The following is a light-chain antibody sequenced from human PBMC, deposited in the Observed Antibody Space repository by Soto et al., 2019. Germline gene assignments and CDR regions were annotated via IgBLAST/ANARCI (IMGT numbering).Light chain of an antibody. CDR3: QQYSNWRT. CDR1: QSVSSSY. J-gene: IGKJ5*01. Sequence: EIVLTQSPGTLSLSPGERATLSCRASQSVSSSYLAWYQQKPGQAPRLLIYGASSRATGIPDRFSGSGSGTDFTLTISRLEPEDFAVYYCQQYSNWRTFGQGTRLEIK. CDR2: GAS. V-gene: IGKV3-20*01.